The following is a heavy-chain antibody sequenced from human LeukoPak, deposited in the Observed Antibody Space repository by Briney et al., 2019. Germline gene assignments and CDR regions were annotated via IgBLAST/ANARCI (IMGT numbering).Heavy chain of an antibody. J-gene: IGHJ6*02. Sequence: SETLSLTCTVSGGSISSSSYYWGWIRQPPGKGLEWIGSIYYSGSTNYNPSLKSRVTISVDTSKNQFSLKLSSVTAADTAVYYCARAPSLGYCSSTSCPYYYYGMDVWGQGTTVTVSS. V-gene: IGHV4-39*07. CDR2: IYYSGST. CDR3: ARAPSLGYCSSTSCPYYYYGMDV. D-gene: IGHD2-2*01. CDR1: GGSISSSSYY.